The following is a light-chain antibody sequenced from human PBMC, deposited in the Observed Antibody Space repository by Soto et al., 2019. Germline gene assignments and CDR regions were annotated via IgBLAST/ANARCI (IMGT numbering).Light chain of an antibody. CDR3: QQYGRSPWT. CDR2: GAS. Sequence: EIVLTQSPGTLSLSSGERATLSCRASQSVSSTYLIWYQQKPGQAPRLLIYGASSRATGVPDRFSGGGSGTDFTLTISRLEPEDFAVYYCQQYGRSPWTFGQGTKVDI. V-gene: IGKV3-20*01. J-gene: IGKJ1*01. CDR1: QSVSSTY.